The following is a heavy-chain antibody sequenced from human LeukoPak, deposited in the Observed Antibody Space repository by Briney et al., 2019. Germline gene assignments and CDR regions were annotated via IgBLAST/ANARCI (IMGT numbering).Heavy chain of an antibody. CDR2: INPNSGGT. CDR3: ARALPPHVPASTFDY. D-gene: IGHD2-2*01. CDR1: GYTFTGYY. J-gene: IGHJ4*03. Sequence: AASVKVSCKASGYTFTGYYMHRVRQAPGQGLEWMGWINPNSGGTNYAQKFQGRVTMTRDTSISTAYMELSRLRSDDTAVYYCARALPPHVPASTFDYWGHGTLVTVSS. V-gene: IGHV1-2*02.